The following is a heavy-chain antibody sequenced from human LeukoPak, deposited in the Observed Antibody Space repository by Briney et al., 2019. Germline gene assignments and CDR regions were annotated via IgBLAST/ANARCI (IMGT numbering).Heavy chain of an antibody. D-gene: IGHD3-16*02. CDR3: ARLSSGLRLGELST. Sequence: PSETLPLTCTVSGGSISSSSYYWGWIRQPPGKGLEWIGSIYYSGSTYYNPSLKSRVTISVDTSKNQFSLKLSSVTAADTAVYYCARLSSGLRLGELSTWGQGTLVTVSS. V-gene: IGHV4-39*01. CDR1: GGSISSSSYY. CDR2: IYYSGST. J-gene: IGHJ4*02.